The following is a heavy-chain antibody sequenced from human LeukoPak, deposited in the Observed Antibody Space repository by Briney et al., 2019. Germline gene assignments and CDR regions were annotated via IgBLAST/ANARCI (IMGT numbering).Heavy chain of an antibody. V-gene: IGHV3-15*01. J-gene: IGHJ4*02. CDR1: GFTPSNAW. D-gene: IGHD5-18*01. CDR3: TTDVTAMVFRGY. CDR2: IKSKTDGGTT. Sequence: GGSLRLSCAASGFTPSNAWMSWVRQAPGKGLEWDGRIKSKTDGGTTDYAAPVKGRFTISRDDSKNTLYLQMNSLKTEDTAVYYCTTDVTAMVFRGYWGKVTLVTVS.